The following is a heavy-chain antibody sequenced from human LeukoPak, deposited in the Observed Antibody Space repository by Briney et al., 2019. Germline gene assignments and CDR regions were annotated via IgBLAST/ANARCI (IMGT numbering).Heavy chain of an antibody. CDR3: ARAAMVRGVDYFDY. D-gene: IGHD3-10*01. CDR2: IRKSGDGT. J-gene: IGHJ4*02. Sequence: GGSLGLSCAASGFTFSSYSMSWVRHALGKGREWVSVIRKSGDGTYSADSVKGRFTISRDNSKNTLYLPMNSLRAEETAVYYCARAAMVRGVDYFDYWGQGTLVTVYS. V-gene: IGHV3-23*01. CDR1: GFTFSSYS.